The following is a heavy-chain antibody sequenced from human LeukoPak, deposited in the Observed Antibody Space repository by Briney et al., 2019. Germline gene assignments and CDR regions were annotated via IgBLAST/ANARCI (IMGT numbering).Heavy chain of an antibody. Sequence: SETLSLTCTVSGGSISSYYWSWIRQPPGKGLEWIGYIYYSGSTNYNPSLKSRVTISVDTSKNQFSLKLSSVTAADTAVYYCARARSGLWRAFDIWGQGTMVTVSS. V-gene: IGHV4-59*01. CDR1: GGSISSYY. CDR2: IYYSGST. D-gene: IGHD3-3*01. CDR3: ARARSGLWRAFDI. J-gene: IGHJ3*02.